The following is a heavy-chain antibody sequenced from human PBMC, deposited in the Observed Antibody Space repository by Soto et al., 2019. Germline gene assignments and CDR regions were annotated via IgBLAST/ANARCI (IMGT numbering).Heavy chain of an antibody. Sequence: QVQLVESGGGVVQPGRSLRLSCAASGFTFSSYAMHWVRQAPGKGLEWVAVISYDGSNKYYADSVKGRFTISRDNSKNTLYLQMNSLRAKDTAVYYFARANYISYIRLWWGQGTLVTVSS. V-gene: IGHV3-30-3*01. D-gene: IGHD4-4*01. CDR3: ARANYISYIRLW. CDR1: GFTFSSYA. CDR2: ISYDGSNK. J-gene: IGHJ4*02.